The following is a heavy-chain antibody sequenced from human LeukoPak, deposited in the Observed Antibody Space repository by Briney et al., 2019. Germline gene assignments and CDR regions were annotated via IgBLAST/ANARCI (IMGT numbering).Heavy chain of an antibody. D-gene: IGHD3-10*01. CDR1: GYTFTGYY. Sequence: ASVKVSCKASGYTFTGYYMHWVRQAPGQGLEWMGWINPNSGGTNYAQKFQGRVTMTRDTSISTAYMELSRLRSDDTAVYYCARDQVTMVRGVIRDWGQGTLVTVSS. CDR2: INPNSGGT. V-gene: IGHV1-2*02. CDR3: ARDQVTMVRGVIRD. J-gene: IGHJ4*02.